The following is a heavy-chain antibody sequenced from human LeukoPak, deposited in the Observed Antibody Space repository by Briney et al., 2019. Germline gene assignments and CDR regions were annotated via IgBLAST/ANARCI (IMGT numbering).Heavy chain of an antibody. CDR1: GYTFTSYY. J-gene: IGHJ4*02. D-gene: IGHD4-23*01. CDR2: INPSGGST. V-gene: IGHV1-46*01. Sequence: ASVKVSCKASGYTFTSYYMHSVRQAPGQGLEWMGIINPSGGSTSYAQKFQGRVTMTRVTSTSTVYMELSSVRSEDTAVYYCARKPRCGANSVWGQGTLVTVSS. CDR3: ARKPRCGANSV.